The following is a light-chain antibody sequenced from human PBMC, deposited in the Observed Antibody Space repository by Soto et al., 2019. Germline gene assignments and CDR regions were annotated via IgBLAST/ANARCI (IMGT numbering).Light chain of an antibody. CDR1: QSVRISY. CDR2: GAS. V-gene: IGKV3-20*01. CDR3: QQYGSSSYT. J-gene: IGKJ2*01. Sequence: EIVLTQSPGTLSLSPGERATLSCRASQSVRISYLAWYQQKPGQAPRLLIYGASSRATGIPDRFSGSGSGTDFTLTISSLEPEDYAVYYCQQYGSSSYTFGQGTKLEIK.